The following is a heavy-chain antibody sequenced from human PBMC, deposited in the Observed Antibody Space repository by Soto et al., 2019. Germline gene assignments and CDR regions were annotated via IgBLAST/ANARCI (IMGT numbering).Heavy chain of an antibody. CDR3: ARGRWNLNAYSYFYMDV. D-gene: IGHD1-1*01. J-gene: IGHJ6*03. Sequence: SVKVSCKASGGSFTTYTISWVRQAPGQGLEWMGRIIPILGIANYAQKFQGRVTITADKSTSTAYMELSSLRSEDTAVYYCARGRWNLNAYSYFYMDVWGKGTSVTVSS. CDR2: IIPILGIA. V-gene: IGHV1-69*02. CDR1: GGSFTTYT.